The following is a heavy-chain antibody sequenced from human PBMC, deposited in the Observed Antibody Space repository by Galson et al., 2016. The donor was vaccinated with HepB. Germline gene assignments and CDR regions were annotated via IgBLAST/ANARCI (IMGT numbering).Heavy chain of an antibody. CDR2: ISGSSNYK. D-gene: IGHD3-3*01. V-gene: IGHV3-21*01. J-gene: IGHJ6*02. CDR3: ARVGKLHGRVSQFLEWLLAGGTDV. CDR1: GFTFSTYS. Sequence: SLRLSCAASGFTFSTYSMNWVRQAPGKGLEWVSSISGSSNYKHYADSMKGRFTISRDNAKNSLYLQMNSLRVEDKAVYYCARVGKLHGRVSQFLEWLLAGGTDVWGQGTTVTVSS.